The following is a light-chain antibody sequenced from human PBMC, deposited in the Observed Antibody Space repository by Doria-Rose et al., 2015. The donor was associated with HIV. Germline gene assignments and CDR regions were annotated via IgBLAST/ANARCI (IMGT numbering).Light chain of an antibody. CDR2: AAS. J-gene: IGKJ4*01. V-gene: IGKV1-39*01. CDR3: QQSYSARLT. Sequence: DIRVTQSPSSLSASVGDRVTITCRASQSTGSFLNWYQQRPGKAPKLLIYAASSLQNGVPSSLSGSGSGTDFTLTISSLHAEDVVADFCQQSYSARLTFGGGTKVEIK. CDR1: QSTGSF.